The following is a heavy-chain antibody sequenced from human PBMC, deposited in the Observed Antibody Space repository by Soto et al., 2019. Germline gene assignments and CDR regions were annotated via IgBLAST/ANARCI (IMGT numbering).Heavy chain of an antibody. Sequence: QVQLVQSGAEVKKPGSSVKVSCKASGGTFSSYTISWVRQAPGQGLEWMGRIIPILGIANYAQKFQGRVTITAGKTTSTTHMELSSLRSEDPAVDYWAGSPGYSRGGNWFHPWGQGNLVTVSS. CDR1: GGTFSSYT. J-gene: IGHJ5*02. CDR2: IIPILGIA. V-gene: IGHV1-69*02. CDR3: AGSPGYSRGGNWFHP. D-gene: IGHD6-19*01.